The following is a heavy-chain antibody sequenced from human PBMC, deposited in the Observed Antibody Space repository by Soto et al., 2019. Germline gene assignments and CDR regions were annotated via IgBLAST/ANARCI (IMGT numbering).Heavy chain of an antibody. CDR3: AREPAYSSSSFGMDV. Sequence: AAWYTFTGYYMHWVRQAQGQGLEWMGWINPNSGGTNYAQKFQGRVTMTRDTSISTAYMELSRLRSDDTAVYYCAREPAYSSSSFGMDVWGQGTTVPVSS. V-gene: IGHV1-2*02. CDR2: INPNSGGT. J-gene: IGHJ6*02. D-gene: IGHD6-6*01. CDR1: WYTFTGYY.